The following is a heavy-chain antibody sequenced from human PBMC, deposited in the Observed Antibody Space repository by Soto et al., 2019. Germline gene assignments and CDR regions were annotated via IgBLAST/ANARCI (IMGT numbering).Heavy chain of an antibody. CDR2: IYWDDDK. V-gene: IGHV2-5*02. J-gene: IGHJ4*02. CDR1: GFSLSTSGVG. D-gene: IGHD6-19*01. Sequence: SGPTLVNPTQTLTLTCTFSGFSLSTSGVGVGWIRQPPGKALEWLALIYWDDDKRYSPSLKSRLTITKDTSKNQVVLTMTNMDPVDTATYYCAHSRSPSSGWYNYYFDYWGQGTLVTVSS. CDR3: AHSRSPSSGWYNYYFDY.